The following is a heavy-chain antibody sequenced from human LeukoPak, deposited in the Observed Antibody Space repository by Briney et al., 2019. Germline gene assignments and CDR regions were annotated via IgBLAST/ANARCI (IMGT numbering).Heavy chain of an antibody. V-gene: IGHV3-15*07. CDR3: STLTSRGLSDS. CDR2: IKSKADGETI. D-gene: IGHD1-20*01. CDR1: GFTFTNAW. J-gene: IGHJ4*02. Sequence: GSLRLSCAASGFTFTNAWMNWVRQAPGKGLEWVGRIKSKADGETIDYAAPVKDRFTFSRDDSKNMLYLQMNSLKSEDTAVYYCSTLTSRGLSDSWGQGTLVTVSS.